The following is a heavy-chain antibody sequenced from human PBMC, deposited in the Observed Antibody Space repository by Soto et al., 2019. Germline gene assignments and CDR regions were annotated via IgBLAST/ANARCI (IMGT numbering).Heavy chain of an antibody. V-gene: IGHV3-9*01. CDR1: GFTFDDYA. CDR2: ISWNSGSI. Sequence: SLRLSCAASGFTFDDYAMHWVRQAPGKGLEWVSGISWNSGSIGYADSVKGRFTISRDNAKNYLYLQMNSLRAEDTALYYCAKDMGFLHYCYGMDVWGQGXTVTVYS. CDR3: AKDMGFLHYCYGMDV. J-gene: IGHJ6*02. D-gene: IGHD3-10*01.